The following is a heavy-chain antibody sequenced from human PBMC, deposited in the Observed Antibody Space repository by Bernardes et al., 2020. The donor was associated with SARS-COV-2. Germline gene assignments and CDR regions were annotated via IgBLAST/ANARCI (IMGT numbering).Heavy chain of an antibody. D-gene: IGHD2-21*02. J-gene: IGHJ5*02. CDR3: ATSPPYCGGDCYHWFDP. V-gene: IGHV1-24*01. CDR2: FDPEDGET. CDR1: GYTLTELS. Sequence: ASVKVSCKVSGYTLTELSMRWVRQAPGKGLEWMGGFDPEDGETIYAQKFQGRVTMTEDTSTDTAYMELSSLRSEDTAVYYCATSPPYCGGDCYHWFDPWGQGTLVTVSS.